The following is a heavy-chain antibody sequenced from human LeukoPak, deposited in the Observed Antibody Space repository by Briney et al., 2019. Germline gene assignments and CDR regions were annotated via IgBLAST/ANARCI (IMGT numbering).Heavy chain of an antibody. D-gene: IGHD3-22*01. V-gene: IGHV4-4*02. J-gene: IGHJ4*02. Sequence: SETLSLTCAVSGDSISSSHWWSWVRQSPGKGLEWIGEIYHSGNTNYNPSLKSRVAISLDKSKNQFSLKLSSVTAADTAVYYCARETSSGYRMGFDYWGQGTLVTVSS. CDR1: GDSISSSHW. CDR3: ARETSSGYRMGFDY. CDR2: IYHSGNT.